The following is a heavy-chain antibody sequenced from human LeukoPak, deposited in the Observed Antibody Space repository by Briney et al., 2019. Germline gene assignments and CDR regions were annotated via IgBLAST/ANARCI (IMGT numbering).Heavy chain of an antibody. J-gene: IGHJ6*02. CDR1: GFTFSSYA. CDR2: ISGSGGST. CDR3: AKDSTSSSWFDYYYYGMDV. D-gene: IGHD6-13*01. Sequence: GGSLRLSCAASGFTFSSYAMSWVRQAPGRGLEWVSAISGSGGSTYYADSVKGRFTISRDNSKNTPYLQMNSLRAEDTAVYCCAKDSTSSSWFDYYYYGMDVWGQGTTVTVSS. V-gene: IGHV3-23*01.